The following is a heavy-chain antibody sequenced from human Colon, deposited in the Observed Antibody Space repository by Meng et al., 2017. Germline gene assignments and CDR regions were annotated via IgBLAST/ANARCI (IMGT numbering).Heavy chain of an antibody. D-gene: IGHD3-10*01. CDR1: RDSVAGHRAL. CDR3: TTWYGEY. J-gene: IGHJ4*02. V-gene: IGHV6-1*01. CDR2: TYSRSAWQN. Sequence: VRRPPAVPGLVRSSHALSLLCVISRDSVAGHRALWHWVMQSPSRDLEWLGQTYSRSAWQNHTGVTVKSRITIYAETSRNHFSLHLNSVSPEDTAVYYCTTWYGEYWGQGTLVTVSS.